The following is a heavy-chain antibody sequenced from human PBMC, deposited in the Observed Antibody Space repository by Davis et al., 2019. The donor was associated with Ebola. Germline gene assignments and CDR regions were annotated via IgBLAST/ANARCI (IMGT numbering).Heavy chain of an antibody. CDR2: IWSDGTNQ. CDR1: GFTFSTFA. J-gene: IGHJ4*02. CDR3: AREMVVAASGFDY. V-gene: IGHV3-33*01. D-gene: IGHD2-15*01. Sequence: GGSLRLSCAASGFTFSTFAMHWVRQAPGKGLEWVAVIWSDGTNQQYADSVNGRLTISRDNSKNMMYLQMNSLRNEDTAVYFCAREMVVAASGFDYWGQGTLVTVSS.